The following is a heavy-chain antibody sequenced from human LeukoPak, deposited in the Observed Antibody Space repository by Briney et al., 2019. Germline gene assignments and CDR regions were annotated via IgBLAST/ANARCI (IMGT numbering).Heavy chain of an antibody. J-gene: IGHJ4*02. CDR3: ARESNYGGGIFDY. Sequence: PGGSLRLSCAASGFIFNNYWMTWVRQAPGKGLEWVANIKQDGSVKYYVDSVKGRFTISRDNAKNSLYLRMNSLRAEDTAVYFCARESNYGGGIFDYRGQGTLVTVSS. CDR2: IKQDGSVK. CDR1: GFIFNNYW. D-gene: IGHD4-11*01. V-gene: IGHV3-7*01.